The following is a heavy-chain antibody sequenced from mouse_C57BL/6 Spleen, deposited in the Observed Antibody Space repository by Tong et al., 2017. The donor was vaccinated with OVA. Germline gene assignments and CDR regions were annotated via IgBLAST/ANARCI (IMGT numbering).Heavy chain of an antibody. CDR1: GFTFSSYG. V-gene: IGHV5-6-3*01. CDR2: INSDGGST. D-gene: IGHD2-10*02. Sequence: EVQLQESGGDLVKPGGSLKLSCAASGFTFSSYGMSWVRQTPDKRLELVAAINSDGGSTYYPDTMERRFIISRDNTKKTLYLQMSSLRSEDTALYYCARHEKYGNYWYFDVWGAGTTVTVSS. CDR3: ARHEKYGNYWYFDV. J-gene: IGHJ1*01.